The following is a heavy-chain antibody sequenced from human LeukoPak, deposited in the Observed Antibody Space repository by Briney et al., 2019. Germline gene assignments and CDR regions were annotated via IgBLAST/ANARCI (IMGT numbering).Heavy chain of an antibody. CDR1: GFKFDDYG. Sequence: GGSLSLSCAASGFKFDDYGMSWVRQVPGKGLEWVSGINWNGGSRGYADSVKGRFTISRDNAKNSVYLQMNSLRPEDTAFYHCARDRCSSTSCYNTPNWFDPWGQGTLVTVSS. CDR2: INWNGGSR. V-gene: IGHV3-20*01. D-gene: IGHD2-2*02. CDR3: ARDRCSSTSCYNTPNWFDP. J-gene: IGHJ5*02.